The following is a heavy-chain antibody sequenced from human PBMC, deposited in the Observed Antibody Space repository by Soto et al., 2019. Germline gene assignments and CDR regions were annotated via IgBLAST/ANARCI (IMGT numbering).Heavy chain of an antibody. J-gene: IGHJ4*02. CDR3: ARPPKVAASSQRRLDF. CDR2: ISQSGNT. V-gene: IGHV4-34*01. Sequence: LEILSLTCSIYSGSFRRYYWSWIRQPPGKGLEWIGEISQSGNTNYSPSLKSRVSISIDTSKKQFSLNLASVSAADTVLYYCARPPKVAASSQRRLDFWGQGTLVTVSS. D-gene: IGHD6-6*01. CDR1: SGSFRRYY.